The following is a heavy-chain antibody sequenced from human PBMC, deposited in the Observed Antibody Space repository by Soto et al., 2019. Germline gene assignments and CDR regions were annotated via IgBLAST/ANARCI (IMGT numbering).Heavy chain of an antibody. Sequence: EVQLVESGGGLVQPGGSLRLSCAASGFTVSSNYMSWVRQAPGKGLEWVSVIYSGGSTYYADSVKGRFTISRDNSKYTLYLQMTSLRAEDMAVYYCARDGGGSYYWCFDYWGQGTLVTVSS. J-gene: IGHJ4*02. CDR3: ARDGGGSYYWCFDY. CDR2: IYSGGST. D-gene: IGHD1-26*01. V-gene: IGHV3-66*01. CDR1: GFTVSSNY.